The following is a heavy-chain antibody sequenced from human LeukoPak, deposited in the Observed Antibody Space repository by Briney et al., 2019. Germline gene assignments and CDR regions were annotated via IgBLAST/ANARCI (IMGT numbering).Heavy chain of an antibody. J-gene: IGHJ6*03. CDR1: GYSFTSYW. D-gene: IGHD3-9*01. CDR3: ARLGYDILTGYLYYYMDV. CDR2: IYPGDSDT. V-gene: IGHV5-51*01. Sequence: GESLKISCKGSGYSFTSYWTGWVRQMPGKGLEWMGIIYPGDSDTRYSPSFQGQVTISADKSISTAYLQWSSLKASDTAMYYCARLGYDILTGYLYYYMDVWGKGTTVTVSS.